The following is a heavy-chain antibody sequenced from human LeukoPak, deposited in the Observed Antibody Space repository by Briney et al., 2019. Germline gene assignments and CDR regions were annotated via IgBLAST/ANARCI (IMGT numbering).Heavy chain of an antibody. J-gene: IGHJ4*02. D-gene: IGHD3-22*01. Sequence: ASVKVPCKASGYTFTGYYMHWVRQAPGQGLEWMGWINPNSGSTNYAQKFQGRVTMTRDTSISTAYMELSRLRSDDTAVYYCARDTGYYYDSSGYDYWGQGTLVTVSS. CDR1: GYTFTGYY. V-gene: IGHV1-2*02. CDR3: ARDTGYYYDSSGYDY. CDR2: INPNSGST.